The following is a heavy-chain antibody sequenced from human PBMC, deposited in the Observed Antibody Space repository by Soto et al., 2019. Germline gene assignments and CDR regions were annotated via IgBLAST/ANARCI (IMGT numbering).Heavy chain of an antibody. CDR3: ARRYGYYFDY. J-gene: IGHJ4*02. CDR1: GGSISSYY. V-gene: IGHV4-59*08. CDR2: IYYSGST. Sequence: PSETLSLTCTVSGGSISSYYLSWIRQPPGKGLEWIGYIYYSGSTNYNPSLKSRVTISVDTSKNQLSLKLSSVTAADTAVYYCARRYGYYFDYWGQGTLVTVSS. D-gene: IGHD4-17*01.